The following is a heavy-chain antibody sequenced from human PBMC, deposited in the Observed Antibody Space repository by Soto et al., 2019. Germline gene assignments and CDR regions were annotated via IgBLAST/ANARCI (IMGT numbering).Heavy chain of an antibody. CDR3: ARYSPELWFGELSWFDP. V-gene: IGHV4-39*01. Sequence: QLQLQESGPGLVKPSETLSLTCTVSGGSISSSSYYWGWIRQPPGKGLEWIGSIYYSGSTYYNPSLKSRVTISVDTAKNQCSLKLSSVTAADTAVYYCARYSPELWFGELSWFDPWGQGTLVTVSS. D-gene: IGHD3-10*01. CDR2: IYYSGST. CDR1: GGSISSSSYY. J-gene: IGHJ5*02.